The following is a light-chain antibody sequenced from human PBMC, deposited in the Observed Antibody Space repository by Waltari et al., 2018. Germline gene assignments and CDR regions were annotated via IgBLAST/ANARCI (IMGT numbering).Light chain of an antibody. CDR2: DKN. Sequence: SSELTQAPAVSVAMGQTVRITCQGDSLRSYYANWYQQRPGQAPRLVMYDKNNRPSGVPDRFSGSSSHNTASLTITGAQAEDEASYYCHSRDASGVGGSFGGGTKLTVL. CDR3: HSRDASGVGGS. J-gene: IGLJ2*01. V-gene: IGLV3-19*01. CDR1: SLRSYY.